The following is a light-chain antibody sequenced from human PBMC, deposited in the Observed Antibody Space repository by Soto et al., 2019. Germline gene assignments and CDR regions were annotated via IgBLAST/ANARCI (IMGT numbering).Light chain of an antibody. CDR3: AAWDDTLNGWG. CDR1: SSNIGSNT. J-gene: IGLJ3*02. V-gene: IGLV1-44*01. CDR2: SDN. Sequence: QSVLTQPPSASGTPGQRVTISCSGGSSNIGSNTVNWYQQLPGTAPKLLIYSDNQRPSGVPDRFSGSKSGTSASLAISGLQSEDEADYHCAAWDDTLNGWGFGGGTQLTVL.